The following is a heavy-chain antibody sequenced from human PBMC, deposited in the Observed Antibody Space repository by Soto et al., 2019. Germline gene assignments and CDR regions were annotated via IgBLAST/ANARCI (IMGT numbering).Heavy chain of an antibody. J-gene: IGHJ6*02. D-gene: IGHD3-3*01. CDR1: GYTFTSYD. V-gene: IGHV1-8*01. CDR2: MNPNSGNT. Sequence: ASVKVSCKASGYTFTSYDINWVRQATGQGLEWMGWMNPNSGNTGYAQKFQGRVTMTRNTSIGTAYMELSSLRSEDTAVYYCARTDPYDFWSGSLYYYYGMDVWGQGTTVTVSS. CDR3: ARTDPYDFWSGSLYYYYGMDV.